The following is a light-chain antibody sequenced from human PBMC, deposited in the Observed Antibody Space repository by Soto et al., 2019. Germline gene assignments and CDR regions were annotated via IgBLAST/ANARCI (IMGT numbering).Light chain of an antibody. CDR1: QSLVYSDGIAY. CDR3: MHGTPWPPT. Sequence: DVVMTQSPLSLPVTLGQPASISCRSSQSLVYSDGIAYLNWFHQRPGQSPRRLIYRASNRDSGVPDGFCGSGSGTAFTLIIRRVEAADVGVYYCMHGTPWPPTFGPGTKVEIK. CDR2: RAS. V-gene: IGKV2-30*01. J-gene: IGKJ1*01.